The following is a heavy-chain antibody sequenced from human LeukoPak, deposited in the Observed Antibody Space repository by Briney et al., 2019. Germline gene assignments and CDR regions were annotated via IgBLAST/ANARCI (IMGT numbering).Heavy chain of an antibody. CDR1: GGSISSYY. CDR2: IYYSGST. CDR3: ARAVAGTEGWFNS. D-gene: IGHD1-1*01. J-gene: IGHJ5*01. V-gene: IGHV4-59*12. Sequence: SETLSLTCTVSGGSISSYYWSWIRQPPGKGLEWIGYIYYSGSTNYNPSLKSRVTIPVDTSKNQFSLQLNSVTPEDTAVYYCARAVAGTEGWFNSWGQGTLVTVSS.